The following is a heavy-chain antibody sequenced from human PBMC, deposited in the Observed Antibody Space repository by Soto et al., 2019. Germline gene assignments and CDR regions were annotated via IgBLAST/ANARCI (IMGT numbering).Heavy chain of an antibody. CDR3: VRQPXPNLALYGMDV. CDR1: GDSVSANNAA. CDR2: TYFRSKWNY. Sequence: SQTLSLTCAISGDSVSANNAAWNWIRQSPSRGLEWLGRTYFRSKWNYDYAESVKSRLTITPDTTNNQISLQLNSVTPENAAVYYCVRQPXPNLALYGMDVWGQGTTVT. J-gene: IGHJ6*02. V-gene: IGHV6-1*01.